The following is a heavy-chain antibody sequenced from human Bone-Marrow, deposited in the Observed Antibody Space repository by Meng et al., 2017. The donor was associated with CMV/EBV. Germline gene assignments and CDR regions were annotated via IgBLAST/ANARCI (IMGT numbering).Heavy chain of an antibody. CDR1: GFTFGDYA. Sequence: GESLKISCTASGFTFGDYAMSWVRQAPGKGLEWVGFIRSKAYGGTTEYAASVKGRFTISRDDSKSIAYLQMNSLKTEDTAVYYCTREPMVRGVITTFYYYYGMDVWVQGTTVTVSS. J-gene: IGHJ6*02. V-gene: IGHV3-49*04. D-gene: IGHD3-10*01. CDR2: IRSKAYGGTT. CDR3: TREPMVRGVITTFYYYYGMDV.